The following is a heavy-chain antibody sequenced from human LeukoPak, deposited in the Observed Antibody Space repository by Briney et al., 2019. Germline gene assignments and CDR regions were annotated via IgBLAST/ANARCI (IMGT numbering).Heavy chain of an antibody. V-gene: IGHV3-53*01. CDR3: ARGKDYYYMDV. CDR1: GFTFNTYS. Sequence: PGGSLRLSCAASGFTFNTYSMNWVRQAPGKGLEWVSVIYSGGSTYYADSVKGRFTISRDNSKNTLYLQMNSLRAEDTAVYYCARGKDYYYMDVWGKGTTVTISS. J-gene: IGHJ6*03. CDR2: IYSGGST.